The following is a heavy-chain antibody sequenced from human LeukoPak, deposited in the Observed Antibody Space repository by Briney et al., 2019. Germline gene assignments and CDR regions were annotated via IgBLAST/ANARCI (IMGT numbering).Heavy chain of an antibody. Sequence: PGGSLRLSCAASGFTFSNAWMSWVRQAPGKGLEWVANIKQDGSEKYYVDSVKGRFTISRDNAKNSLYLQMNSLRAEDTAVYYCARDRSGGWDAFDIWGQGTMVTVSS. CDR1: GFTFSNAW. CDR3: ARDRSGGWDAFDI. D-gene: IGHD6-19*01. V-gene: IGHV3-7*01. CDR2: IKQDGSEK. J-gene: IGHJ3*02.